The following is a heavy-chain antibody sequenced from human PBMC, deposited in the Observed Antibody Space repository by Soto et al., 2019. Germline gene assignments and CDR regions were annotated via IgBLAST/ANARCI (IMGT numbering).Heavy chain of an antibody. CDR3: ARGGGVGVAGSAAFDM. J-gene: IGHJ3*02. D-gene: IGHD3-3*01. CDR2: INPATGAA. V-gene: IGHV1-2*02. CDR1: GYPVTAYY. Sequence: QLHLVQSGAVVKKPGASVTVSCSASGYPVTAYYMHWVRQAPGRGLEWMGGINPATGAAKYTQTLPGRVTMTRVTSTSTVFMERSGLTSEDTAFFYCARGGGVGVAGSAAFDMWGQGTLVTVSS.